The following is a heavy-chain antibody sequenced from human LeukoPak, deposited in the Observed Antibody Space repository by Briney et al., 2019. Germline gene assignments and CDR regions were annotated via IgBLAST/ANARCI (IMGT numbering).Heavy chain of an antibody. CDR2: ISVYNGNT. CDR1: GYTFTSYG. V-gene: IGHV1-18*03. Sequence: ASVKVSCKASGYTFTSYGISWVRQAPGQGLEWMGWISVYNGNTNYAQKLQGRVTITRDTSASTVYMDLSSLKSEDMAVYYCARSGGSRGTVTPPGDFWGQGTLVTVSS. CDR3: ARSGGSRGTVTPPGDF. J-gene: IGHJ4*02. D-gene: IGHD4-17*01.